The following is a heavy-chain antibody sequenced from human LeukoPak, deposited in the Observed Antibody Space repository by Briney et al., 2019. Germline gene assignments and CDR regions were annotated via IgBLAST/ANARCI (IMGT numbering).Heavy chain of an antibody. D-gene: IGHD3-22*01. Sequence: PGGSLRLSCVASGFTFSSYWMHWVRQAPGKGLVWVSRIKSDGSTNYADSVKGRFIISRDNAKNTVSLQMNSLRAEDTGVYFCARAPSEIGGYYPEYFRHWGQGTLVTVSS. CDR2: IKSDGST. J-gene: IGHJ1*01. V-gene: IGHV3-74*01. CDR1: GFTFSSYW. CDR3: ARAPSEIGGYYPEYFRH.